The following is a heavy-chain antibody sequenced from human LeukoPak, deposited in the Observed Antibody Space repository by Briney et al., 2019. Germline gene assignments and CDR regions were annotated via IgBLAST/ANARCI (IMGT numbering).Heavy chain of an antibody. J-gene: IGHJ4*02. CDR1: GGTFSSYA. D-gene: IGHD6-6*01. V-gene: IGHV1-69*05. CDR2: IIPIFGTA. CDR3: ARDRSIAARVGFDY. Sequence: ASVKVSCKASGGTFSSYAISWVRQAPGQGLEWMGGIIPIFGTANYAQKFQGRVTITTDESTSTAYMELSSLRSEDTVVYYCARDRSIAARVGFDYWGQGTLVTVSS.